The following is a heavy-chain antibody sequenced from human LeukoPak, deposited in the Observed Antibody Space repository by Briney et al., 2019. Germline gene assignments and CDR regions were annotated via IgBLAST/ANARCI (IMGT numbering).Heavy chain of an antibody. J-gene: IGHJ3*02. D-gene: IGHD1-26*01. CDR3: APEVWELQGASDI. CDR2: IKEDGSEK. Sequence: GGSLRLSCAASGFIFSSCWMSWVRQAPGKGLEWVANIKEDGSEKNYVDSVKGRSPIPRDNAKNSLFLQMNTLGAEDTALYYCAPEVWELQGASDIWGQGTMVTVSS. CDR1: GFIFSSCW. V-gene: IGHV3-7*01.